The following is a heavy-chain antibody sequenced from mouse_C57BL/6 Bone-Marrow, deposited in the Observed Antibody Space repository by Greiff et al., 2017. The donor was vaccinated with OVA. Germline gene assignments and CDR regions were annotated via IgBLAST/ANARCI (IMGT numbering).Heavy chain of an antibody. CDR3: ARWILRSYAMDY. J-gene: IGHJ4*01. V-gene: IGHV1-4*01. Sequence: QVQLQQSGAELARPGASVKMSCKASGYTFTSYTMHWVKQRPGQGLEWIGYINPSSGYTKYNQKFKDKATLTADKSSSTAYMQLSSLTSEDSAVYYCARWILRSYAMDYWGQGTSVTVST. D-gene: IGHD2-3*01. CDR1: GYTFTSYT. CDR2: INPSSGYT.